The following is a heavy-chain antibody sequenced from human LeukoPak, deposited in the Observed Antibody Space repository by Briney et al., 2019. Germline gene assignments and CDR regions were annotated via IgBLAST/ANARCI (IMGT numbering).Heavy chain of an antibody. J-gene: IGHJ4*02. D-gene: IGHD3-22*01. CDR2: INSDGSST. V-gene: IGHV3-74*01. CDR1: GFTFSSYW. CDR3: ARVGYYHSSGYDY. Sequence: GGSLRLSCAASGFTFSSYWMHWVRQAPGKGPVWVSRINSDGSSTSYADSVKGRFTISRDNAKNTLYLQMNSLRAEDTAVYYCARVGYYHSSGYDYWGQGTLVTVSS.